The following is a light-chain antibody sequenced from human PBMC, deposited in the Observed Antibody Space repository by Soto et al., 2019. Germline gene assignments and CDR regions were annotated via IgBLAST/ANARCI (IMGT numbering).Light chain of an antibody. CDR1: QSLLHRDAKTY. Sequence: DIVLTQTPLSLSVTPGQPASISCKTSQSLLHRDAKTYLNWYLQKPGQPPHLLIYEGFNRFSGVPDKFSGGWSGTDFTLIISPVEAEDVGVYYCMQSIQRPLTFGGGTKVEIK. CDR2: EGF. V-gene: IGKV2D-29*01. CDR3: MQSIQRPLT. J-gene: IGKJ4*01.